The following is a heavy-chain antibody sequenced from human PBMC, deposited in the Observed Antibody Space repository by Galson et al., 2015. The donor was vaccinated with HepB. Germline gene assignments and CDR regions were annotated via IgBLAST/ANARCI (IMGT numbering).Heavy chain of an antibody. Sequence: SLRLSCAASGFTFSSYAMHWVRQAPGKGLEWVAVISYDGSNKYYADSVKGRFTISRDNSKNTLYLQMNSLRTEDTAVYYCARDERWDYYGSGSLDYWGQGTLVTVSS. D-gene: IGHD3-10*01. CDR2: ISYDGSNK. J-gene: IGHJ4*02. V-gene: IGHV3-30*04. CDR1: GFTFSSYA. CDR3: ARDERWDYYGSGSLDY.